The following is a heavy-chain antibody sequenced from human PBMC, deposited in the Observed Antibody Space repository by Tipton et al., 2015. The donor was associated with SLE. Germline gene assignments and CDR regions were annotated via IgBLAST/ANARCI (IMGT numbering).Heavy chain of an antibody. D-gene: IGHD6-19*01. Sequence: SLRLSCAASGFTFSSYAMSWVRQAPGKGLEWVSAISGSGGSTYYADSVKGRFTISRDNSKNTLYLQMNSLRAEDTAVYYCAKDREQWRGFWDYWGQGTLVTVSS. V-gene: IGHV3-23*01. CDR2: ISGSGGST. CDR3: AKDREQWRGFWDY. CDR1: GFTFSSYA. J-gene: IGHJ4*02.